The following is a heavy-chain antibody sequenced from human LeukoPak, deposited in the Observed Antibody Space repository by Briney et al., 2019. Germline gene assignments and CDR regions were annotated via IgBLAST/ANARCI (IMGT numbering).Heavy chain of an antibody. CDR1: GYSFTNYW. CDR3: ARLPYCGGDCYPNWFDT. J-gene: IGHJ5*02. CDR2: IYPGDSAT. D-gene: IGHD2-21*02. Sequence: GESLKISCKGSGYSFTNYWIGWVRQMPGKGLELMGVIYPGDSATSYSPSFHGQVAISVDQSIRTAYLQWSSLKASDIAMYYCARLPYCGGDCYPNWFDTWGQGTLVTVSS. V-gene: IGHV5-51*01.